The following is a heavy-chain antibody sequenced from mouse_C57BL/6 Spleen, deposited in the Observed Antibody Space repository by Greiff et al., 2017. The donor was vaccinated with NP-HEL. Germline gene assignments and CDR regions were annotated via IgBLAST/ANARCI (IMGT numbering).Heavy chain of an antibody. CDR2: IDPSDSET. V-gene: IGHV1-52*01. Sequence: QVQLQQPGAELVRPGSSVKPSCKASGYTFTSYWMHWVKQRPIQGLEWIGNIDPSDSETHYNQKFKDKATLTVDKSSSTAYMQLSSLTSEDSAVYYCARHGSRLYYAMDYWGQGTSVTVSS. D-gene: IGHD1-1*01. CDR3: ARHGSRLYYAMDY. J-gene: IGHJ4*01. CDR1: GYTFTSYW.